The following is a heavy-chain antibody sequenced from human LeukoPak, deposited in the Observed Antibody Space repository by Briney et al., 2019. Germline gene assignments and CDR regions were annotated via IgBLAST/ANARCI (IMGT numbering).Heavy chain of an antibody. J-gene: IGHJ6*03. Sequence: GGSLRLSCAASGFTFSSYGMHWVRQAPGKGLEWVAVIWYDGSNKYYADSVKGRFTISRDNSKNTLYLQMNSLRAEDTAVYYCARPQNYYYYHMDVWGKGTTVTVSS. CDR3: ARPQNYYYYHMDV. V-gene: IGHV3-33*08. CDR1: GFTFSSYG. CDR2: IWYDGSNK.